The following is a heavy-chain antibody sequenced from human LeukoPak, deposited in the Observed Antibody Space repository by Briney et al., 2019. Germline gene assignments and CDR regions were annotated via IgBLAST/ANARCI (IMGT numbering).Heavy chain of an antibody. Sequence: GGSLRLFCAASGFIFNSNAMRWVPQARGKGLEWVSGVTSSGSSTYYADSVKGRFTISRDSSRSTLYMQMNSLRAEDTAVYYCTKVGVYSNFYFDYWGQGILVTVSS. V-gene: IGHV3-23*01. J-gene: IGHJ4*02. CDR3: TKVGVYSNFYFDY. CDR2: VTSSGSST. CDR1: GFIFNSNA. D-gene: IGHD4-11*01.